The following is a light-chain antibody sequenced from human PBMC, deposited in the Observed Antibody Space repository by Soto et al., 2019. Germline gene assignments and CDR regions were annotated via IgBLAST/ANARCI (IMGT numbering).Light chain of an antibody. CDR2: EVN. CDR3: TSFTSSSTLV. V-gene: IGLV2-18*02. Sequence: QSVLTQPPSVSGSPGQSVTISCTGTSSDVGSYNRVSWYQQPPGTAPKLMIYEVNNRPSGVPDRFSGSKSGNTASLTISGLQAEDEADYYGTSFTSSSTLVFGGGTKLTVL. J-gene: IGLJ2*01. CDR1: SSDVGSYNR.